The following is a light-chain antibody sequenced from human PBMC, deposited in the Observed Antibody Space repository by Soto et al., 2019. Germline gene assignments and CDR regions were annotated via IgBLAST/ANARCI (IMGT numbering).Light chain of an antibody. Sequence: QSALTQPASVSGSPGQSITISCTGTSSDVGDNNYVSWYQQHQGKAPKLMIYDVTHRPSGISNRFSGSKSGNTASLTISGLQAEDDADYYCSSYTSSSPPYVFAPGTKLTVL. V-gene: IGLV2-14*01. CDR2: DVT. CDR1: SSDVGDNNY. CDR3: SSYTSSSPPYV. J-gene: IGLJ1*01.